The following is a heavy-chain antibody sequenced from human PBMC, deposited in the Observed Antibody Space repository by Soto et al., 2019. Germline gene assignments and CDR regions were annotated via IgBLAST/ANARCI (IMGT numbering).Heavy chain of an antibody. J-gene: IGHJ4*02. CDR1: GYTFTDYA. D-gene: IGHD2-21*01. CDR2: INTGNGNT. CDR3: AKGSRMWTPDY. Sequence: ASVKVSCKASGYTFTDYAMHWVRQAPGQRLEWMGWINTGNGNTKFSLKFQGRVTITRDTSATTAYMELTSLRSEDTTVYYCAKGSRMWTPDYWGQGTLVTVSS. V-gene: IGHV1-3*04.